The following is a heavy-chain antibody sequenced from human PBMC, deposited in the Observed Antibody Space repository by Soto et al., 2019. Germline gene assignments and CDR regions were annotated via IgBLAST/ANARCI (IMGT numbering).Heavy chain of an antibody. CDR2: MYYNGNI. CDR1: VRSISNYY. J-gene: IGHJ5*02. D-gene: IGHD3-16*01. V-gene: IGHV4-59*01. Sequence: SGTLSVTCNFSVRSISNYYWTWVRQSPEKGLEWIGYMYYNGNINYNPSLKSRVTISIDTSKNQFSLTLKSVTAADTAVYYCASGGNWFDPWGQGVMVTGSS. CDR3: ASGGNWFDP.